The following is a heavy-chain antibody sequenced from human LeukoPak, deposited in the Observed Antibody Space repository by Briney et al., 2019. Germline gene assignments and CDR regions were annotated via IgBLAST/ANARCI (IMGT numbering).Heavy chain of an antibody. V-gene: IGHV3-30*04. D-gene: IGHD1-26*01. CDR1: GFTFSSDA. CDR3: ARGPTVSESYFP. Sequence: GRSLRLSCAASGFTFSSDAMHWVRQPPGKGMEWEAVISYDESKKNYADSVKVRLTRSRDNSKKTLYLQMNSLRAEDTAVYYGARGPTVSESYFPWGKGTLVTVSS. CDR2: ISYDESKK. J-gene: IGHJ5*02.